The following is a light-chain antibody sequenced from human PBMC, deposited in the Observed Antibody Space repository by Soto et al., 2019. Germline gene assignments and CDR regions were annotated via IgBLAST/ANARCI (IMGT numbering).Light chain of an antibody. Sequence: EIVLTQSPGTLSLSPGERATLSCRASQRVSSSYLAWYQQKPGQAPRLLIYGASSRATGIPDRFSGSGSGTDFTLTLSRLEPEDFAVYYCQQYGSSPLTFGGGTKVEIK. CDR3: QQYGSSPLT. CDR1: QRVSSSY. J-gene: IGKJ4*01. CDR2: GAS. V-gene: IGKV3-20*01.